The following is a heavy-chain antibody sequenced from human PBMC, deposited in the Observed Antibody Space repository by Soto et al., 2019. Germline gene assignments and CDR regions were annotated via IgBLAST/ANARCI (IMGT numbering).Heavy chain of an antibody. J-gene: IGHJ4*02. CDR1: GFTFGSYD. CDR2: FSGSGGST. V-gene: IGHV3-23*01. D-gene: IGHD2-15*01. Sequence: EVQLLESGGGLVQPGGSLRLSCATSGFTFGSYDMSWVRQAPGKGLEWVSTFSGSGGSTYYADSVKGRFTISRDNSKNTVYLQMNSLRAEDTAVYYCAKDRRGGHCSGGRCYSPDYWGQATLVTVSS. CDR3: AKDRRGGHCSGGRCYSPDY.